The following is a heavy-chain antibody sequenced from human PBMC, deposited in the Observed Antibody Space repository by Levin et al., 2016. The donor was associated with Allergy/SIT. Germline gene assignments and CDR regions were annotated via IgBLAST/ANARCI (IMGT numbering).Heavy chain of an antibody. CDR3: ARDPMGDAGVRFDS. CDR2: IIPEDGDT. V-gene: IGHV1-2*02. Sequence: ASVKVSCKTSGYTFTDYSIQWVRQAPGQGLEWMGWIIPEDGDTVYAQKFQGRVTLTKDTSINTAYMELSGLTSDDTAFYYCARDPMGDAGVRFDSWGQGTLVTVSS. D-gene: IGHD3-16*01. CDR1: GYTFTDYS. J-gene: IGHJ5*01.